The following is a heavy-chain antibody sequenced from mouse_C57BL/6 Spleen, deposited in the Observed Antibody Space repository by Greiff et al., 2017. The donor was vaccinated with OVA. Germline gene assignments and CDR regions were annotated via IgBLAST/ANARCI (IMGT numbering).Heavy chain of an antibody. Sequence: DVKLQESGPVLVKPGASVKMSCKASGYTFTDYYMNWVKQSHGKSLEWIGVINPYNGGTSYNQKFKGKATLTVDKSSSTAYMELNSLTSEDSAVYYCARLYGSSGYFDYWGQGTTLTVSS. CDR1: GYTFTDYY. J-gene: IGHJ2*01. CDR2: INPYNGGT. CDR3: ARLYGSSGYFDY. V-gene: IGHV1-19*01. D-gene: IGHD1-1*01.